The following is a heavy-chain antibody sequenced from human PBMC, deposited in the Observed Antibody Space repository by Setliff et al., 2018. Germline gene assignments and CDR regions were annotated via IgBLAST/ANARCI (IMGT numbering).Heavy chain of an antibody. V-gene: IGHV1-18*01. Sequence: GASVKVSCKASGYAFNRNGMSWVRQAPGQGLEWMGRISSSSGNTNYAQKFQGRVTMTRDTSTSTFYMELRSLTSDDTAVYYCARDTNQWDTTYMDVWGKGTTVTVSS. CDR1: GYAFNRNG. D-gene: IGHD1-26*01. CDR2: ISSSSGNT. CDR3: ARDTNQWDTTYMDV. J-gene: IGHJ6*04.